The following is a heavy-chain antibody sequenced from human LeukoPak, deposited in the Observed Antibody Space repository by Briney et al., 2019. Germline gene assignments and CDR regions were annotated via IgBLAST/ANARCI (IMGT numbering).Heavy chain of an antibody. CDR2: ISYDGSNK. CDR3: SAGLRGYFDY. D-gene: IGHD2-21*02. J-gene: IGHJ4*02. CDR1: GLIFSTYG. Sequence: GRSLRLSCAASGLIFSTYGMQWVRQAPGKGLEWVAVISYDGSNKHYTDSVKGRFTISRDNSKNTLYLQMNSLRAEDTAVYYCSAGLRGYFDYWGQGTLVTVSS. V-gene: IGHV3-30*03.